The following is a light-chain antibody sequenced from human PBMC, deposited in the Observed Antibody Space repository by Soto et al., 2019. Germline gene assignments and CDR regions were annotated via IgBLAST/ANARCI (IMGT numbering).Light chain of an antibody. CDR2: DAS. J-gene: IGKJ1*01. CDR3: QQYYFYAT. Sequence: DIQMTQSPSTLSASVGDRVTITCRASQSISSWLAWYQQKPGKAPKLLIYDASSLESGVPSRFSGSGSGTEFTLTISSLQPGDSATYFCQQYYFYATFGQGTKVDI. CDR1: QSISSW. V-gene: IGKV1-5*01.